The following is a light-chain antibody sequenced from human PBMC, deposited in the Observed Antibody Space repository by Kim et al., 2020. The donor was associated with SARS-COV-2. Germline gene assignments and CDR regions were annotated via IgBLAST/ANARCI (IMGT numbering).Light chain of an antibody. J-gene: IGLJ3*02. V-gene: IGLV1-40*01. CDR3: QSFDSRSVM. CDR1: SSNIGAGFD. CDR2: GNN. Sequence: PGQRVTISCTGSSSNIGAGFDVRWYHQLPGTAPTLLIYGNNNRPSGVPDRFSGSKSGTSASLAITGLQAEDEADYYCQSFDSRSVMFGGGTQLTVL.